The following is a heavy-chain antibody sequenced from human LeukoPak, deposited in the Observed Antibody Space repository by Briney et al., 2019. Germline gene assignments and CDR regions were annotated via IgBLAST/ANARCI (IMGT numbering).Heavy chain of an antibody. Sequence: SVKVSCKASGGTFSSYAISWVRQAPGQGLEWMGGIIPIFGTANYAQKFQGRVTITTDESTSTAYMELSSLRSEDTAAYYCASITIFGVGPRSYWYFDLWGRGTLVTVSS. CDR1: GGTFSSYA. V-gene: IGHV1-69*05. CDR2: IIPIFGTA. D-gene: IGHD3-3*01. J-gene: IGHJ2*01. CDR3: ASITIFGVGPRSYWYFDL.